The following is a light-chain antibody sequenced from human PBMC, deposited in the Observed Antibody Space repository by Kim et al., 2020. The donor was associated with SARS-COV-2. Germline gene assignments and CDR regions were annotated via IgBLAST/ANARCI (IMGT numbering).Light chain of an antibody. J-gene: IGLJ1*01. CDR2: DVS. CDR3: SSYTTTSTLDV. Sequence: QSALTQPASVSGSPGQSITISCTGTSSDVGGYNYVSWYQQHPGKAPKLMIYDVSNRPSGVSSRFSGSKSGNTASLTISGLQAEDEADYYCSSYTTTSTLDVFGTGTKVTV. CDR1: SSDVGGYNY. V-gene: IGLV2-14*03.